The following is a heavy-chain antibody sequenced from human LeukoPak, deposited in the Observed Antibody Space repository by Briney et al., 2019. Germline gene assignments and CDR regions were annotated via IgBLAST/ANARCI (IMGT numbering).Heavy chain of an antibody. CDR3: ARLHCSGGNCYSHFDY. D-gene: IGHD2-15*01. CDR2: ISAYTGNT. J-gene: IGHJ4*02. CDR1: GYTFTSYG. Sequence: GASVKVSCKASGYTFTSYGISWVRQAPGQGHEWMGWISAYTGNTNYAEKLQDRVTVTTDTSTDTAYMEVRSLRSDDTAVHYCARLHCSGGNCYSHFDYWGQGTLVTVSS. V-gene: IGHV1-18*01.